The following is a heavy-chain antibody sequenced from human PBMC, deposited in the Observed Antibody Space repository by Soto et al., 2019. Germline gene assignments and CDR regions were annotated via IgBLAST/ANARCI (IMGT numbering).Heavy chain of an antibody. D-gene: IGHD1-26*01. CDR1: GFTFSDYW. V-gene: IGHV3-7*03. Sequence: GGSLRLSCAASGFTFSDYWMNWVRQAPGKGLEWVANIKQDGSEKNYVDSVKGRFTISRDNAKNSLYLQMNSLRADDTAVYYCAAWGSWGQGTLVTVSS. CDR3: AAWGS. CDR2: IKQDGSEK. J-gene: IGHJ4*02.